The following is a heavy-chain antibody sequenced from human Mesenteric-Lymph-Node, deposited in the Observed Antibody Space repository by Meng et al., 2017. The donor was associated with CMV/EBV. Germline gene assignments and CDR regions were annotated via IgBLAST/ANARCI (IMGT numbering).Heavy chain of an antibody. CDR3: ARAQPYYDFWSGRPQYYFDY. Sequence: GESLKISCAASGFTFSNRDMNWVRQAPGKGLEWISHISSSGGGSDRYYADSVKGRFTISRDNAKNSLYLEMNSLRAEDTAVYYCARAQPYYDFWSGRPQYYFDYWGLGALVTVSS. CDR2: ISSSGGGSDR. V-gene: IGHV3-48*03. CDR1: GFTFSNRD. J-gene: IGHJ4*01. D-gene: IGHD3-3*01.